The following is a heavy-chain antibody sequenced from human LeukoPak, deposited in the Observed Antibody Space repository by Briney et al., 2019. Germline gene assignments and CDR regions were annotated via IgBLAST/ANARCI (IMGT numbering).Heavy chain of an antibody. CDR1: GYSFTSYW. V-gene: IGHV5-51*01. Sequence: GESLKISCKGSGYSFTSYWIGWVRQMPGKGLEWMGIIYPGDSDTRYSPSFQGQVTISADKSISTPYLQWSSLKASDTAMYYCARQPFYCSGGSCYDFDYWGQGTLVTASS. D-gene: IGHD2-15*01. CDR2: IYPGDSDT. J-gene: IGHJ4*02. CDR3: ARQPFYCSGGSCYDFDY.